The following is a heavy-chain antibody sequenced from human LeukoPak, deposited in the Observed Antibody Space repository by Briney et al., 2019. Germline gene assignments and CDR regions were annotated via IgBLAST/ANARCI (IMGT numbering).Heavy chain of an antibody. CDR1: GFSLSTSGMR. CDR2: IDWDDDK. D-gene: IGHD3-10*01. J-gene: IGHJ5*02. V-gene: IGHV2-70*04. Sequence: SGPALVKPTQTLTLTCTFPGFSLSTSGMRVSWIRQPPGKALEWLARIDWDDDKYRSTSLKTRLTISKATSKNQVVLTMTNMDPVDTATYYCARITYLRHYLPDPWGQGTLVTVSS. CDR3: ARITYLRHYLPDP.